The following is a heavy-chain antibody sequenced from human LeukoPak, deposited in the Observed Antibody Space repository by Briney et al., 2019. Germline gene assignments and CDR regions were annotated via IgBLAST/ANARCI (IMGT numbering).Heavy chain of an antibody. D-gene: IGHD2-2*01. CDR3: ARVACSSTSCYAGSYFYYGMDV. J-gene: IGHJ6*02. CDR2: IGAYNGNT. V-gene: IGHV1-18*01. Sequence: ASVKVSCKASGYTFTNYGISWVRQAPGQGLEWMGWIGAYNGNTNYAQKFPGRVTMTTDTSTSTAYMELRSLTSGDTAVYYCARVACSSTSCYAGSYFYYGMDVWGQGTTVTVSS. CDR1: GYTFTNYG.